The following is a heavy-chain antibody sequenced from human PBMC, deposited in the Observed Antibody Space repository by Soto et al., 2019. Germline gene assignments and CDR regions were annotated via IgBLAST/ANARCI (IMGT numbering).Heavy chain of an antibody. J-gene: IGHJ4*02. CDR2: YYWDEDE. D-gene: IGHD2-21*01. CDR3: ARGRRRESCWGGDCYYFDV. CDR1: GFSFSDGAVG. Sequence: QITLKESGPTLIKPTQTLKLTCTFSGFSFSDGAVGVGWFRQSPGKAPEWIAIYYWDEDEWHSPSLRTSLSATYGAARAPVAAPVAAMAPQDKATYLCARGRRRESCWGGDCYYFDVWGQGLQVAAS. V-gene: IGHV2-5*02.